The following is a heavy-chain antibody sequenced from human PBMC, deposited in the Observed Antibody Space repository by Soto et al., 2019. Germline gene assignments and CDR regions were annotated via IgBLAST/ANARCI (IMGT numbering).Heavy chain of an antibody. CDR1: GDATSNYY. Sequence: NPSETLSLTCSASGDATSNYYWSWIRQTPGKGLEWIGCVHDSGSTDYNPSLKGRATMSLHTSKSQFSLNLSSVTAADSATYYCARGTRALITSFFAYWGQGIPVTVSS. V-gene: IGHV4-59*01. CDR3: ARGTRALITSFFAY. J-gene: IGHJ4*02. CDR2: VHDSGST. D-gene: IGHD1-20*01.